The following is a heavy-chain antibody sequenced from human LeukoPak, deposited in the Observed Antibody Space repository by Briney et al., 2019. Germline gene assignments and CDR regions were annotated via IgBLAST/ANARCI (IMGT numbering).Heavy chain of an antibody. V-gene: IGHV1-2*02. D-gene: IGHD3-22*01. CDR3: ARGPYDDSGYSDY. CDR2: INLNTGGT. CDR1: GYRFTNYY. Sequence: ASVKVSCKASGYRFTNYYMHWVRQAPGQGLEWMGWINLNTGGTKFAQKFQGRVTMTRDTSITTAYMELSRLTSDDTAVYYCARGPYDDSGYSDYWGQGTLVTVSS. J-gene: IGHJ4*02.